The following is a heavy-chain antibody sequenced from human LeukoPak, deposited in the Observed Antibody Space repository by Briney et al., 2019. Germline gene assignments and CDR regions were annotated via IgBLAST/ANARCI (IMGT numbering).Heavy chain of an antibody. CDR1: GYSISSGYY. D-gene: IGHD3-10*01. J-gene: IGHJ4*02. V-gene: IGHV4-38-2*02. CDR3: ARRLLVTYYSDY. CDR2: IYHSGST. Sequence: PSETLSLTCTVSGYSISSGYYWGWIRQPPGKGLEWIGSIYHSGSTYYNPSLKSRVTISVDTSKNQFSLKLSSVTAADTAVYYCARRLLVTYYSDYWGQGTLVTVSS.